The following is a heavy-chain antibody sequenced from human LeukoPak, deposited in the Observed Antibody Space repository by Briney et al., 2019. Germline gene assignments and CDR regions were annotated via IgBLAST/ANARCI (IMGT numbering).Heavy chain of an antibody. D-gene: IGHD3-22*01. Sequence: GGSLRLSCAASGFTFNDYAMHWVRQVPGKGLEWVSLINWSGVSTYYADSVKGRFTISRDNNKDSLSLQMSSLRPEDTALYYCAKDSDSSGFFEPPDFWGQGTLVTVSS. CDR1: GFTFNDYA. V-gene: IGHV3-43D*03. J-gene: IGHJ4*02. CDR3: AKDSDSSGFFEPPDF. CDR2: INWSGVST.